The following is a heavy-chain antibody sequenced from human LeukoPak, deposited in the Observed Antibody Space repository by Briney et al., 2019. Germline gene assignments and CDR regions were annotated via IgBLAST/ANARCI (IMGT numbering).Heavy chain of an antibody. CDR2: ISYYGSNK. V-gene: IGHV3-30-3*01. Sequence: GRSLRLSCEASGFTFRSYAMHWVRQAPGKGLEWVAVISYYGSNKYYADSVKGRFTISRDNSKNTLYLQMNSLRAEDTAVYYCAREDILTGYNTGMDVWGQGTTVTVTS. CDR3: AREDILTGYNTGMDV. D-gene: IGHD3-9*01. J-gene: IGHJ6*02. CDR1: GFTFRSYA.